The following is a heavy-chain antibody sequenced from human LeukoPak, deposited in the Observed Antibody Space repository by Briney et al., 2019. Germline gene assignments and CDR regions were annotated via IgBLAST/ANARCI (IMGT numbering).Heavy chain of an antibody. CDR2: IYHSGST. J-gene: IGHJ5*02. V-gene: IGHV4-30-2*01. CDR3: ARDRSGSIRPWFDP. CDR1: GGSISSGGYY. Sequence: SETLSLTCTVSGGSISSGGYYWSWIRQPPGKGLEWIGYIYHSGSTYYNPSLKSRVTISVDRSKNQFSLKLSSVTAADTAVYYCARDRSGSIRPWFDPWGQGTLVTVSS. D-gene: IGHD3-3*01.